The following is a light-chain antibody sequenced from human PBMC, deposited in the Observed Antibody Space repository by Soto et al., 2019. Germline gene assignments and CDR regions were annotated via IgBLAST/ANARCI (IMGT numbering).Light chain of an antibody. CDR1: QGISRY. CDR2: AAS. Sequence: IQLTQSPSSLSASVGDSVTITCRASQGISRYLAWYQQKPGRAPQLLISAASTLQSGVPSRFSGSGSGTHCTLVISSLQPEDFATYYCQQLNTYPVTFGGGTKVEIK. V-gene: IGKV1-9*01. J-gene: IGKJ4*01. CDR3: QQLNTYPVT.